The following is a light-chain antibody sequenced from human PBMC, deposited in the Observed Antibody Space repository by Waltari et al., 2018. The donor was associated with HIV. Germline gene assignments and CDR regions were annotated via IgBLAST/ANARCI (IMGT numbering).Light chain of an antibody. CDR3: TSYTSTRTWV. Sequence: QSDLTQPASVSGSPGQSITISCTGTSSNIGGYKNVCWYQQQPGKATKLIIYDASKRPSGVSDRFSGSKSGNTASLTISGLQAEDEADYYCTSYTSTRTWVFGGGSKMTVL. J-gene: IGLJ3*02. V-gene: IGLV2-14*01. CDR1: SSNIGGYKN. CDR2: DAS.